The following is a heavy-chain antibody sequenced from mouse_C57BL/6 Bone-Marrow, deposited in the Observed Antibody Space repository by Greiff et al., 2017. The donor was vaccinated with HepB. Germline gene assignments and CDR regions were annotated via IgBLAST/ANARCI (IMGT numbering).Heavy chain of an antibody. J-gene: IGHJ1*03. Sequence: VQLQQSGPGLVQPSQSLSITCTVSGFSLTSYGVHWVRQSPGKGLEWLGVIWSGGSTDYNAAFISRLSISKDNSKSQVFFKMNSLQADDTAIYYCARKDYGSSYVYFDVWGTGTTVTVSS. CDR3: ARKDYGSSYVYFDV. V-gene: IGHV2-2*01. CDR1: GFSLTSYG. CDR2: IWSGGST. D-gene: IGHD1-1*01.